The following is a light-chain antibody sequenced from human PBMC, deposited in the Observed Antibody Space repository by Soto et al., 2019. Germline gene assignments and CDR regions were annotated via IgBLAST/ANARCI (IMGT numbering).Light chain of an antibody. J-gene: IGLJ1*01. CDR1: TSDIGGYKY. CDR3: CSYARTTHV. CDR2: DVT. V-gene: IGLV2-11*01. Sequence: QSVLTQPPSVSGSPGQSVTISCTGTTSDIGGYKYVSWYQQLPGKAPKLMIFDVTKRPSGVPDRFSGSNSGNTASLTISGLQAEDEAIYYCCSYARTTHVFGTGTKLPVL.